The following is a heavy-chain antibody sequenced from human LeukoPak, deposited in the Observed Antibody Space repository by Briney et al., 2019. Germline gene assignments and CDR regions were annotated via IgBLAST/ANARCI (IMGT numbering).Heavy chain of an antibody. D-gene: IGHD3-10*01. V-gene: IGHV4-4*02. CDR1: GGSISNTNW. J-gene: IGHJ5*02. CDR2: VNLQGST. Sequence: SETLSLTCGVSGGSISNTNWWTWFRQPPGKGLEWIGEVNLQGSTNYNPSLKSRVAISVDKSENHISLKLTSVTAADTAVYYCAKAYYGSGSPLDWFDPWGQGTLVTVSS. CDR3: AKAYYGSGSPLDWFDP.